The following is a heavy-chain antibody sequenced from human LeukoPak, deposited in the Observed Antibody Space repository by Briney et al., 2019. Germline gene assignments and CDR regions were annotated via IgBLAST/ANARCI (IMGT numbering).Heavy chain of an antibody. V-gene: IGHV1-2*02. J-gene: IGHJ3*02. Sequence: ASVKVSCKASGYTFTGYYMHWVRQAPGQGLEWMGWINPNSGGTNYAQKFQGRVTMTRDTSISTAYMELSRLRSDDTAVYYCAREGTGIVGATDTFDIWGQGTMVTVSS. CDR2: INPNSGGT. D-gene: IGHD1-26*01. CDR1: GYTFTGYY. CDR3: AREGTGIVGATDTFDI.